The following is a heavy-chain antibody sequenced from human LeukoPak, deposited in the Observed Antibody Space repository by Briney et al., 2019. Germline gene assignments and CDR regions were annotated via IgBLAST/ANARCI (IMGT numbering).Heavy chain of an antibody. D-gene: IGHD6-13*01. Sequence: ASVKVSCKASGYTFTNYAIHWVRQAPGQRLEWMGWMNPNSGNTGYAQKFQGRVTMTRNTSISTAYMELSSLRSEDTAVYYCARGRGSSWANFDYWGQGTLVTVSS. CDR1: GYTFTNYA. J-gene: IGHJ4*02. CDR2: MNPNSGNT. CDR3: ARGRGSSWANFDY. V-gene: IGHV1-8*01.